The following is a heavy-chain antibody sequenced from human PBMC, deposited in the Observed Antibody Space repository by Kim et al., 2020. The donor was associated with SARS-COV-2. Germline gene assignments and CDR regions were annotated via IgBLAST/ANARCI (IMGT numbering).Heavy chain of an antibody. J-gene: IGHJ1*01. CDR1: GFSFSSHF. CDR2: IRGDGGTK. Sequence: GGSLRLSCAASGFSFSSHFMTWVRQAPGKGLEWVAYIRGDGGTKYYADSVKGRFSISRDNAKNSLFLDMNSLRVEDTAIYYCARELIYHGSGVVAFGNWG. V-gene: IGHV3-7*03. D-gene: IGHD3-10*01. CDR3: ARELIYHGSGVVAFGN.